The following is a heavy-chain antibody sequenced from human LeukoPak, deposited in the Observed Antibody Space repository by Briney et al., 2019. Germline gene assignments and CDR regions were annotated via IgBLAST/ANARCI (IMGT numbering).Heavy chain of an antibody. Sequence: SETLSLTCTVSGGSISSSSYYWGWIRQPPGKGLEWIGSIYYSGSTYYNPSLKSRVTISVDTPKNQFSLKLSSVTAADTAVYYCARGLLWFGELLYYFDYWGQGTLVTVSS. D-gene: IGHD3-10*01. J-gene: IGHJ4*02. CDR3: ARGLLWFGELLYYFDY. CDR2: IYYSGST. V-gene: IGHV4-39*01. CDR1: GGSISSSSYY.